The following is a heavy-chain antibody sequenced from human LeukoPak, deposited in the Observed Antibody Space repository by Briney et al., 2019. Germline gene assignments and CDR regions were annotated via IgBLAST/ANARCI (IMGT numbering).Heavy chain of an antibody. J-gene: IGHJ4*02. CDR2: ISYDGSNT. D-gene: IGHD3-9*01. Sequence: PGGSLRLSCAASGFTFDDYGMSWVRQAPGKGLEWVALISYDGSNTWYADSVKGRFTISRDNSKNTLCLQMNSLRAEDTAVYYCAKWLFSGRYFDYWGQGTLVTVSS. V-gene: IGHV3-30*18. CDR1: GFTFDDYG. CDR3: AKWLFSGRYFDY.